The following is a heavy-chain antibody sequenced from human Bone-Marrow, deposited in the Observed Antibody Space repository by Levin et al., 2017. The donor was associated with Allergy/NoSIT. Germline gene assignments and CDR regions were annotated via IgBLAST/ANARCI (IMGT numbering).Heavy chain of an antibody. CDR1: GGSFSGYY. D-gene: IGHD3-10*01. CDR2: INHSGST. J-gene: IGHJ4*02. CDR3: ARSRGVPNGDY. Sequence: SQTLSLTCAVYGGSFSGYYWSWIRQPPGKGLEWIGEINHSGSTNYNPSLKSRVTISVDTSKNQFSLKLSSVTAADTAVYYCARSRGVPNGDYWGQGTLVTVSS. V-gene: IGHV4-34*01.